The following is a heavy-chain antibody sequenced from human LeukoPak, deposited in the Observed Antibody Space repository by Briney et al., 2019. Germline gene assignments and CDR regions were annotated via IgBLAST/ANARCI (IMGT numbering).Heavy chain of an antibody. CDR2: ISVYNDNT. CDR3: ARDYPKHYYDSSGYFDY. Sequence: GASVKVSCKASGYTFSRYGISWVRQAPGQGLEWMGWISVYNDNTNYAQKFQGRVTMTTDTSTSTAYMELRSLRSDDTAVYYCARDYPKHYYDSSGYFDYWGQGTLVTVSS. J-gene: IGHJ4*02. V-gene: IGHV1-18*01. CDR1: GYTFSRYG. D-gene: IGHD3-22*01.